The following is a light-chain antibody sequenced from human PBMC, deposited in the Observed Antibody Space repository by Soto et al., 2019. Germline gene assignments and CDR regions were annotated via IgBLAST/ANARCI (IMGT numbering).Light chain of an antibody. CDR3: ASWDDMLSGPV. J-gene: IGLJ2*01. V-gene: IGLV1-44*01. CDR1: SSNIGSNT. CDR2: SNN. Sequence: QPVLTQPPSASGTPGQRVTISCSGSSSNIGSNTVNWYQQLPGTAPKLLIYSNNQRPSGVPDRFSGSKSGTSASLAISGLQSEDESYYYCASWDDMLSGPVLGGGTKLTVL.